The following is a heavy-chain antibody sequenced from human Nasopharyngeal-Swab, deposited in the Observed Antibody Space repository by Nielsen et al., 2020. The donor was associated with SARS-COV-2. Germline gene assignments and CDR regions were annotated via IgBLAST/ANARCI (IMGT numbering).Heavy chain of an antibody. CDR1: GVSISSGGYY. V-gene: IGHV4-31*03. J-gene: IGHJ6*03. CDR3: ARANGVRGVIVDYYYYMDV. CDR2: IYYSGST. D-gene: IGHD3-10*01. Sequence: LRLSCTVSGVSISSGGYYWSWIRQHPGKGLEWIGYIYYSGSTYYNPSLKSRVTISVDTSKNQFSLKLSSVTAADTAVYYCARANGVRGVIVDYYYYMDVWGKGTTVTVSS.